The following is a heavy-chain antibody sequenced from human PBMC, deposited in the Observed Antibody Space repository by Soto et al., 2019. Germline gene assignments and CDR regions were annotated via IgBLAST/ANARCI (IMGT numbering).Heavy chain of an antibody. D-gene: IGHD3-16*01. CDR1: GYTFINYD. CDR2: MNPGSGKT. V-gene: IGHV1-8*02. CDR3: ARMASFGTLNWFDP. Sequence: QVQLVQSGAEVKEPGASVRVSCKASGYTFINYDISWVRQANGQGLEWMGWMNPGSGKTGYANKVQGRVTMTRDASISTADLELSSLSSEDTAVYYCARMASFGTLNWFDPLGQGTLVTVSS. J-gene: IGHJ5*02.